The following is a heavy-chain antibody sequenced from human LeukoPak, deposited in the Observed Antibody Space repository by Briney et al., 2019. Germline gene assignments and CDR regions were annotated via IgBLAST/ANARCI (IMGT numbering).Heavy chain of an antibody. V-gene: IGHV1-69*06. CDR1: GGTFSSYD. D-gene: IGHD4-11*01. CDR3: ATGTTRRRDASDI. Sequence: GASVKVSCKASGGTFSSYDISWVRQAPGQGLEWMGGIMPMFGKANYAQKFQGRVTTTADKATSTAYMELSSLRSEDTAVYYCATGTTRRRDASDIWGQGTMVTVSS. J-gene: IGHJ3*02. CDR2: IMPMFGKA.